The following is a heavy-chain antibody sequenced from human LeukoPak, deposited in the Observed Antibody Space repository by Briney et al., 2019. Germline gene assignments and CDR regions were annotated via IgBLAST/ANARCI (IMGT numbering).Heavy chain of an antibody. CDR3: ARGNTMVRGVINFDY. CDR1: GYTFTSYY. D-gene: IGHD3-10*01. Sequence: ASVKVSCKASGYTFTSYYMHWVRQAPGQGLEWMGWINPNSGGTNYAQKFQGRVTMTRDTSISTAYMELSRLRSDDTAVYYCARGNTMVRGVINFDYWGQGTLVTVSS. V-gene: IGHV1-2*02. J-gene: IGHJ4*02. CDR2: INPNSGGT.